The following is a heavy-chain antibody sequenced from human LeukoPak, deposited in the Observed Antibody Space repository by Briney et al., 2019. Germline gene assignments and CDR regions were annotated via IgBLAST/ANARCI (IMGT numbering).Heavy chain of an antibody. Sequence: GGSLRLSCAASGFTVSSNYLGWVRQAPGKGLEWVSVIYSGGSTYYADSVKGRFTISRDSSKNTVFLQMNSLRGEDTAVYYCAREITITIPYWEDWGQGTLVTVSS. CDR1: GFTVSSNY. D-gene: IGHD3-10*01. J-gene: IGHJ4*02. V-gene: IGHV3-66*01. CDR2: IYSGGST. CDR3: AREITITIPYWED.